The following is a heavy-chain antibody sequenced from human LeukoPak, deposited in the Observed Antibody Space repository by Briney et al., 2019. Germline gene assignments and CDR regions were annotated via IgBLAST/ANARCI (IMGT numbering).Heavy chain of an antibody. Sequence: PGGSLRLSCAASGFTFSTYAMSWVRQAPGKGLEWVSSITGSADNSYYADSVKGRFTISRDTSKNTLYLQLNSLRAEDTAVYYCAKDFPNLGIDYWGQGTLVTVSS. D-gene: IGHD3-16*01. CDR3: AKDFPNLGIDY. V-gene: IGHV3-23*01. CDR2: ITGSADNS. J-gene: IGHJ4*02. CDR1: GFTFSTYA.